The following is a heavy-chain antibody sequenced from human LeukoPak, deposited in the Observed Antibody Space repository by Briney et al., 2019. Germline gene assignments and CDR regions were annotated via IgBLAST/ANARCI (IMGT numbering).Heavy chain of an antibody. CDR3: AKGDSSGWSPFDY. Sequence: PGGSLRLSCAASGFPLSSYGMHWVRQAPGKGLEWVAVISYDGSNKYYADSVKGRFTISRDNSKNTLYLQMNSLRAEDTAVYYCAKGDSSGWSPFDYWGQGTLVTVSS. CDR2: ISYDGSNK. D-gene: IGHD6-19*01. V-gene: IGHV3-30*18. CDR1: GFPLSSYG. J-gene: IGHJ4*02.